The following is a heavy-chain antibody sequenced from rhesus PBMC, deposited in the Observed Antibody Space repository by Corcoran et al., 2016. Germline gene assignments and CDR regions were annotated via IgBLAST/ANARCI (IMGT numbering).Heavy chain of an antibody. V-gene: IGHV4-65*01. CDR3: GRRGNSGWSVFDY. D-gene: IGHD6S26*01. J-gene: IGHJ4*01. CDR2: ISCSSGST. Sequence: QVQLQESGPGLVKPSETLSLTCAVSGGSISSSNWWRWIRQPPGKGLEWIGYISCSSGSTYYNPSLKSRVTISTYTSKNQFSLKLSSVTAADTAVYYCGRRGNSGWSVFDYWGQGVLVTVSS. CDR1: GGSISSSNW.